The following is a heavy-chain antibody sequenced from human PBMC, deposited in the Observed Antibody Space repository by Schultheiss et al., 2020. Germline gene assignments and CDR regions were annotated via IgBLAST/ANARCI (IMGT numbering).Heavy chain of an antibody. CDR2: ISSTGSNT. D-gene: IGHD1-26*01. V-gene: IGHV3-11*05. J-gene: IGHJ4*02. CDR3: VRERVSGNYAGRCDC. Sequence: GGSLRLSCTASGFTFSDYFMSWIRQAPGKGLEWVAYISSTGSNTNYADSVKGRFAISRDNDKNSLYLQMNTLRADDTAVYYCVRERVSGNYAGRCDCWGQGTLVTVSS. CDR1: GFTFSDYF.